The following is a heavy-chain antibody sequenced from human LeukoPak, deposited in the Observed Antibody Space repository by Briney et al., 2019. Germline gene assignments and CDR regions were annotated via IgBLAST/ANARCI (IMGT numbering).Heavy chain of an antibody. V-gene: IGHV3-23*01. Sequence: PGGSLRLSCVVSGFTFSSYAMSWVRQAPGKGLEWVSGIRGSGDNTYYADSVKGRFTISRDNSKNTLYVQMNSLGTEDTAAYYCAKGSYYDSSGSFYFDYWGQGTLVTVSS. D-gene: IGHD3-22*01. CDR2: IRGSGDNT. CDR1: GFTFSSYA. CDR3: AKGSYYDSSGSFYFDY. J-gene: IGHJ4*02.